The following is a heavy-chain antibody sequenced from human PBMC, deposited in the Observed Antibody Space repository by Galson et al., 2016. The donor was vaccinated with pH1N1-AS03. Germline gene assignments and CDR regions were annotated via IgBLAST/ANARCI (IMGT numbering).Heavy chain of an antibody. J-gene: IGHJ4*02. Sequence: SLRLSCAASGFTFSTYAMHWVRQAPGKGLEYLSTISSNGGSTYYANSVKGRFTISRDNSKNTLYLQMGSLRAEDMAVYYCAREGHTAVAAASSDYWGQGTLVTVSS. V-gene: IGHV3-64*01. D-gene: IGHD5-18*01. CDR1: GFTFSTYA. CDR2: ISSNGGST. CDR3: AREGHTAVAAASSDY.